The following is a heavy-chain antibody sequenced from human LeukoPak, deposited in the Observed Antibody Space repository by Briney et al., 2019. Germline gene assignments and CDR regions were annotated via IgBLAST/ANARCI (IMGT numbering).Heavy chain of an antibody. V-gene: IGHV3-13*01. Sequence: GGSLRLSCAASGFTFSSFDMQWVRQPTGQGLEWVSTIGTASDTYYPGSVESRFTLSRDNAKNSLYLQMNSLTAGDTAVYYCARGPPRGKYYYMDVWGKGTTVTVSS. CDR1: GFTFSSFD. J-gene: IGHJ6*03. D-gene: IGHD1-1*01. CDR2: IGTASDT. CDR3: ARGPPRGKYYYMDV.